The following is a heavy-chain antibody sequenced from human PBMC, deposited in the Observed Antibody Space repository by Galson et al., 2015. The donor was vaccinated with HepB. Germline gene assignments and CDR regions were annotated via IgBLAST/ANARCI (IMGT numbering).Heavy chain of an antibody. CDR1: GYTFTTYG. CDR2: ISVYNGNT. V-gene: IGHV1-18*01. CDR3: GRISSSGWAQTDH. J-gene: IGHJ4*01. Sequence: SCKASGYTFTTYGISWVRQAPGQGLEWMGWISVYNGNTNYAQYLQGRVTMTTDTSTSTAYMELRSLRSDDTAVYYCGRISSSGWAQTDHWGQGTLVTVSS. D-gene: IGHD6-19*01.